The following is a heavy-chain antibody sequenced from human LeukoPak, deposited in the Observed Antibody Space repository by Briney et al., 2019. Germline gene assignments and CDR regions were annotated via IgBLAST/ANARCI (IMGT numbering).Heavy chain of an antibody. J-gene: IGHJ4*02. CDR1: GGSISSYY. D-gene: IGHD6-13*01. CDR3: ARGFPGIAAAGPGKYYFDY. Sequence: SETLSVTCTVSGGSISSYYWSWIRQPPGKGLEWIGYIYYSGSTNYNPSLKSRVTISVDTSKNQFSLKLSSVTAADTAVYYCARGFPGIAAAGPGKYYFDYWGQGTLVTVSS. CDR2: IYYSGST. V-gene: IGHV4-59*12.